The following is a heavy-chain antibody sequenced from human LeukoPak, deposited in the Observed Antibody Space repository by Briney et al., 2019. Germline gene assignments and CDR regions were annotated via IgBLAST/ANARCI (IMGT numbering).Heavy chain of an antibody. Sequence: GASVKVSCKASGYTFTGYYMHWVRQAPGQGLEWMGWINPNSGGTNYAQKLQGRVTMTRDTSISTAYMELSRLRSDDTAVYYCARPSRNYYDSSGYSPLDYWGQGTLVTVSS. D-gene: IGHD3-22*01. CDR2: INPNSGGT. J-gene: IGHJ4*02. V-gene: IGHV1-2*02. CDR3: ARPSRNYYDSSGYSPLDY. CDR1: GYTFTGYY.